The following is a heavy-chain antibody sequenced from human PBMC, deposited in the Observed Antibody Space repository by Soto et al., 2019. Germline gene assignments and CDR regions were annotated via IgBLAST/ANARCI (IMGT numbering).Heavy chain of an antibody. D-gene: IGHD6-19*01. Sequence: SVKVSCKASGGSFSSYAISWVRQAPGQGLEWMGGIIPIFGTANYAQKFQGRVTITADKSTSTAYMELSSLRSEDTAVYYCARDAVAGDYDYWGQGTLVTVSS. J-gene: IGHJ4*02. CDR1: GGSFSSYA. CDR2: IIPIFGTA. CDR3: ARDAVAGDYDY. V-gene: IGHV1-69*06.